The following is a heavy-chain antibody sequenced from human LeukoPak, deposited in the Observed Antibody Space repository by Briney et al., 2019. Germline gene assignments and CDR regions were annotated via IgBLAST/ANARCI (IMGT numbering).Heavy chain of an antibody. D-gene: IGHD6-13*01. V-gene: IGHV1-18*01. CDR3: ARVPRRIAAGGTALSFDM. Sequence: GASVKVSFKSSVYSVTSYGISWVRQSPGQGLEWMVGIIAYNGNTNYAQKLQGRVTMTTDTSTSTAYMELRSLRSDDTGMYYCARVPRRIAAGGTALSFDMWGQGTLVAVSS. CDR2: IIAYNGNT. J-gene: IGHJ3*02. CDR1: VYSVTSYG.